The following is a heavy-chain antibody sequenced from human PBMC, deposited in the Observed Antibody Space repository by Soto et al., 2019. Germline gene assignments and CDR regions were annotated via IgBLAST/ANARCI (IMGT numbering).Heavy chain of an antibody. Sequence: ASVKVSCKASGGTFSSYAISWVRQAPGQGLEWMGGIIPIFGTANYAQKFQGRVTITADESTSTAYMELSSLRSEDTAVYYCARVGGGYDYPYYYYYGMDVWGQGTTVTVSS. CDR3: ARVGGGYDYPYYYYYGMDV. D-gene: IGHD5-12*01. CDR2: IIPIFGTA. V-gene: IGHV1-69*13. CDR1: GGTFSSYA. J-gene: IGHJ6*02.